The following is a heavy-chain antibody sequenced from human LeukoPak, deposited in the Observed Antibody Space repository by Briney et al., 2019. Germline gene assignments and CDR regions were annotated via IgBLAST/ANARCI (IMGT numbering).Heavy chain of an antibody. Sequence: TSETLSLTCSVSGASISSGDYYWSWIRQPPGKGLEWIGYIYYSASTSYSPSLKSRLTISLDTSKNQLSLKLSSVTAADTAVYYCARDLGSSAARPDWYFDLWGRGTLVTVSS. CDR3: ARDLGSSAARPDWYFDL. CDR1: GASISSGDYY. D-gene: IGHD6-6*01. V-gene: IGHV4-30-4*01. J-gene: IGHJ2*01. CDR2: IYYSAST.